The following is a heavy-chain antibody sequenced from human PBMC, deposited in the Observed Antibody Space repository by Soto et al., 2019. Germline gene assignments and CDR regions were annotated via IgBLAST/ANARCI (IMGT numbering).Heavy chain of an antibody. CDR3: TTLSITIFGVVLMDV. D-gene: IGHD3-3*01. CDR1: GFTFSNAW. J-gene: IGHJ6*02. V-gene: IGHV3-15*07. Sequence: GGSLRLSSAASGFTFSNAWMNWVRQAPGKGLEWVGRIKSKTDGGTTDYAAPVKGRFTISRDDSKNTLYLQMNSLKTEDTAVYYCTTLSITIFGVVLMDVWGQGTTVTVSS. CDR2: IKSKTDGGTT.